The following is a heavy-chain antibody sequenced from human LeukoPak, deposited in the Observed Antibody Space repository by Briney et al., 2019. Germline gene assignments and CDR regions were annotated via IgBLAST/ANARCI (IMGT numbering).Heavy chain of an antibody. V-gene: IGHV4-34*01. CDR2: INLSGST. CDR1: GGSLSGDY. D-gene: IGHD6-19*01. Sequence: PSQTLSLTCAVYGGSLSGDYWSWSCHPPRKGLEWIWEINLSGSTNYNPSPKSRVTISLDTSKSQCSLRLSSVSAADTAVYYCARVLEGSSGQHSYFDLWGGGNLVTVSS. CDR3: ARVLEGSSGQHSYFDL. J-gene: IGHJ2*01.